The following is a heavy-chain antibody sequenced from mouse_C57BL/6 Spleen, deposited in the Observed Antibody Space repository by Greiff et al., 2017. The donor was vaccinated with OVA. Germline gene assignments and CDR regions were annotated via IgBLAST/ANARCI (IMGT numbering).Heavy chain of an antibody. CDR1: GFTFSDYG. J-gene: IGHJ4*01. CDR3: ARRRLLYSMDY. D-gene: IGHD2-12*01. Sequence: EVKLQESGGGLVKPGGSLKLSCAASGFTFSDYGMHWVRQAPEKGLEWVAYISSGSSTIYYADTVKGRFTISRDNAKNTLFLQMTSLRSEDTAMYYCARRRLLYSMDYWGQGTSVTVSS. CDR2: ISSGSSTI. V-gene: IGHV5-17*01.